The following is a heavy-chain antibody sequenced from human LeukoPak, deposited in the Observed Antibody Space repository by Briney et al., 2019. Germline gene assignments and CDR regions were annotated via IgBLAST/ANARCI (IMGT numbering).Heavy chain of an antibody. CDR3: ARAPYCSGGSCYSVLFFDY. V-gene: IGHV3-23*01. Sequence: GGSLRLSCAASGFTFSSYAMTWVRLAPGKGLEWVSTITGGATSTYYADSVRGRFATSRDNSKDTLYVQMNSLRAEDTAVYYCARAPYCSGGSCYSVLFFDYWGQGTLVTVSS. CDR1: GFTFSSYA. J-gene: IGHJ4*02. D-gene: IGHD2-15*01. CDR2: ITGGATST.